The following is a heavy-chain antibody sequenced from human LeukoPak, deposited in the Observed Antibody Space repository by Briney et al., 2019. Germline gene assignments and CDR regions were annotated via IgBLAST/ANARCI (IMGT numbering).Heavy chain of an antibody. CDR1: EFTFTMYT. CDR2: ISGGGGST. Sequence: PGGSLRLSCAAFEFTFTMYTMSWVRQAPGKGLEWVSGISGGGGSTYYADSVKGRFTISRDNSKNTLYLQMNSLRADDTAIYYCAKDLQYSGGRGWFDPWGQGTLVTVSS. CDR3: AKDLQYSGGRGWFDP. V-gene: IGHV3-23*01. J-gene: IGHJ5*02. D-gene: IGHD6-19*01.